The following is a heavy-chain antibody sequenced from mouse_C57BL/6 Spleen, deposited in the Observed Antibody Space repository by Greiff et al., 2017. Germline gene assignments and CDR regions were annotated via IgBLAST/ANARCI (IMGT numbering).Heavy chain of an antibody. D-gene: IGHD2-1*01. CDR2: IDPSDSYT. V-gene: IGHV1-59*01. CDR1: GYTFTSYW. CDR3: ARRGNGYAMDY. J-gene: IGHJ4*01. Sequence: QVQLQQPGAELVRPGTSVKLSCKASGYTFTSYWLHWIKQRPGQGLEWIGVIDPSDSYTNCNQKFKGKATLTVDTSSSTAYMQLSSLTSEDSAVYYCARRGNGYAMDYWGQGTSVTVSS.